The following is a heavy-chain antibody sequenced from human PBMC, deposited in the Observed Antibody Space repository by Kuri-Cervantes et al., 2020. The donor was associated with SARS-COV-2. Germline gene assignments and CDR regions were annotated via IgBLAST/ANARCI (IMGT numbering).Heavy chain of an antibody. V-gene: IGHV4-34*01. Sequence: SETLSLTCAVYGGSFSGYYWSWIRQPPGKGLEWIGEINHSGSTNYNPSLKSRVTISVDTSKNQFSLKLSSVTAEDTAVYYCARGRYGLDYWGHGTLVTVSS. J-gene: IGHJ4*01. CDR2: INHSGST. CDR1: GGSFSGYY. D-gene: IGHD4-17*01. CDR3: ARGRYGLDY.